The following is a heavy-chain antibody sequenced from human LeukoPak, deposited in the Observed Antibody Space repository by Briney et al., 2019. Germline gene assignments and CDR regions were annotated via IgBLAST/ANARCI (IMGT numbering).Heavy chain of an antibody. V-gene: IGHV3-7*01. CDR1: GFTFSNYW. Sequence: GGSLRLSCAASGFTFSNYWMSWVRQAPGKGLEWVANIKQDGSEKYYVDSVKGRFTISRDNAKNSLYLQMNSLRAEDTAVYYCARDWFSSGPQADAFDIWGQGTMVTVSS. J-gene: IGHJ3*02. CDR2: IKQDGSEK. D-gene: IGHD6-19*01. CDR3: ARDWFSSGPQADAFDI.